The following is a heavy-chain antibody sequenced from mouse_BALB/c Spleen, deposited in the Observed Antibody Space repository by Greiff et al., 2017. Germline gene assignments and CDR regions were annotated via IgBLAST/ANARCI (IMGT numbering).Heavy chain of an antibody. Sequence: VQLQQSGTVLARPGASVKMSCKASGYTFTSYWMHWVKQRPGQGLEWIGAIYPGNSDTSYNQKFKGKAKLTAVTSTSTAYMELSSLTNEDSAVYYCTRSGTARATGAMDYWGQGTSVTVSS. V-gene: IGHV1-5*01. CDR1: GYTFTSYW. D-gene: IGHD3-2*01. CDR3: TRSGTARATGAMDY. CDR2: IYPGNSDT. J-gene: IGHJ4*01.